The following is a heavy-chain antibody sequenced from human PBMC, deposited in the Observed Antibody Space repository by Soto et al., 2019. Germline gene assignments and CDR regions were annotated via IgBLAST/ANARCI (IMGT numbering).Heavy chain of an antibody. CDR3: IAAENYYYYYMDV. Sequence: PSETLSLTCTVSGGSISSSSYYWGWIRQPPGKGLEWIGSIYYSGSTYYNQSLKSRVTISVDTSKNQFSLKLSSVTAADTSVYYCIAAENYYYYYMDVWGKGTTVTVSS. CDR2: IYYSGST. J-gene: IGHJ6*03. CDR1: GGSISSSSYY. V-gene: IGHV4-39*01. D-gene: IGHD6-6*01.